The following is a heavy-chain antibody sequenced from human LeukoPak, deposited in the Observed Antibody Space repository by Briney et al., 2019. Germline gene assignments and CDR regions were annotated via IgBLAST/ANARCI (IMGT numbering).Heavy chain of an antibody. V-gene: IGHV3-30*18. CDR2: ISYDGSNK. D-gene: IGHD3-9*01. Sequence: PGGSLRFSCAASGFTISSYGMHRLRQAPGKGLEWGAVISYDGSNKYYADSVKGRFTISRDNSKNTLYLQMNSLRAEDTAVYYCAKDLSDILTSAFDIWGQGTMVTVSS. CDR3: AKDLSDILTSAFDI. CDR1: GFTISSYG. J-gene: IGHJ3*02.